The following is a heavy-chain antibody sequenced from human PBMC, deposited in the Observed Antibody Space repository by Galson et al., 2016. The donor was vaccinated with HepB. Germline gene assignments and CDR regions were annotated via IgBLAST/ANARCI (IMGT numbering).Heavy chain of an antibody. CDR1: GISFSTFS. J-gene: IGHJ2*01. CDR3: ARDNSHCGRTSCIPTYRYFDL. CDR2: ISSNGDFI. V-gene: IGHV3-21*01. Sequence: SLRLSCAASGISFSTFSMNWVRQAPGQGLEWLSSISSNGDFINYADSATGRFTISRDNADNSLFLHMSSLRAEDTAIDYCARDNSHCGRTSCIPTYRYFDLWGRGTLVTVSS. D-gene: IGHD2-2*01.